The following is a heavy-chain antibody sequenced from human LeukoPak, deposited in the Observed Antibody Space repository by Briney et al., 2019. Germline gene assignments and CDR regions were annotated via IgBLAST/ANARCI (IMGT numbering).Heavy chain of an antibody. CDR1: GFTFSDYY. CDR3: ARVYYYDSSGYYQPSGYFQH. CDR2: ISSSSSYT. D-gene: IGHD3-22*01. V-gene: IGHV3-11*06. Sequence: GGSLRLSCAASGFTFSDYYMSWIRQAPGKGLEWVSYISSSSSYTNYADSVKGRFTISRDNAKNSLYLQMNILRAEDTAVYYCARVYYYDSSGYYQPSGYFQHWGQGTLVTVSS. J-gene: IGHJ1*01.